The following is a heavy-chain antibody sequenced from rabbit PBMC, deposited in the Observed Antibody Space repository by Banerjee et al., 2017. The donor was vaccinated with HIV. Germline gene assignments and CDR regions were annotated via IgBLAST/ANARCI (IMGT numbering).Heavy chain of an antibody. Sequence: QERLGETGGGLDKPGACLTLTCKASGFACSNGSTMCWDRQAPGKGLEWIPFINTISGDTVYATWAKGPFTISKTSSTTVTLQMTSLTAADTATYFCARDVSITTMTLWGQGTLVTVS. D-gene: IGHD2-1*01. J-gene: IGHJ3*01. CDR1: GFACSNGST. CDR2: INTISGDT. V-gene: IGHV1S45*01. CDR3: ARDVSITTMTL.